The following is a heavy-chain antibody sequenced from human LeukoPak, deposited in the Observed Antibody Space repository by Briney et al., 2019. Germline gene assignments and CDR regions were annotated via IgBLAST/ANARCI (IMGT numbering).Heavy chain of an antibody. CDR2: TYYRSKWYN. CDR3: ARQARGYCTNGVCLNWFDP. J-gene: IGHJ5*02. D-gene: IGHD2-8*01. Sequence: SQTLSLTCAISGDSVSSNSAAWDWIRQSPSRGLEWLGRTYYRSKWYNDYAVSVKSRITINPDTSKNQFSLQLNSVTPEDTAVYYCARQARGYCTNGVCLNWFDPWGQGTLVTVSS. CDR1: GDSVSSNSAA. V-gene: IGHV6-1*01.